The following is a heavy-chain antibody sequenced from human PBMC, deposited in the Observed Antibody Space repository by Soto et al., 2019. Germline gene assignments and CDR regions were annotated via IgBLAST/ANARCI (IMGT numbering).Heavy chain of an antibody. CDR3: AKDRPRRTYGYFFDY. V-gene: IGHV3-23*01. D-gene: IGHD3-10*01. CDR2: VSASGLNT. Sequence: PGGSLRLSCAASGFSFSTYAMAWVRQAPGKGLEWVSGVSASGLNTDYADPVKGRFYISRDNSKNTVSLHMNSLRAEDMALYYCAKDRPRRTYGYFFDYWGQGT. CDR1: GFSFSTYA. J-gene: IGHJ4*02.